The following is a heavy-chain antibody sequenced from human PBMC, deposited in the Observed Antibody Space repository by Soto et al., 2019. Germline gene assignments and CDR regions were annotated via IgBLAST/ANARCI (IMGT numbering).Heavy chain of an antibody. Sequence: SETLSLTCAVSGGSISSSNWWSWVRQPPGKGLEWIGEIYHSGSTNYNPSLKSRVTISVDTSKNQFSLKLSSVTAADTAVYYCARAPRGNYGYPSYFDYWGQGTLVTVSS. V-gene: IGHV4-4*02. CDR3: ARAPRGNYGYPSYFDY. CDR1: GGSISSSNW. D-gene: IGHD3-10*01. J-gene: IGHJ4*02. CDR2: IYHSGST.